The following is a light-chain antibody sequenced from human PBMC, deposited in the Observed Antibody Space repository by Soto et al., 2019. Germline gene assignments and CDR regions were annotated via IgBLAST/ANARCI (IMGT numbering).Light chain of an antibody. CDR3: KSYAGSNTYV. V-gene: IGLV2-8*01. Sequence: QSVLTQPPSASGSPGQSVTISCTGTKNDIGVYDFVSWYQHHPGKAPRLIIYEVVQRPSGVPDRFSGSKSGNTASLTVSGLQAADEDDYCCKSYAGSNTYVFGSGTKLTVL. J-gene: IGLJ1*01. CDR1: KNDIGVYDF. CDR2: EVV.